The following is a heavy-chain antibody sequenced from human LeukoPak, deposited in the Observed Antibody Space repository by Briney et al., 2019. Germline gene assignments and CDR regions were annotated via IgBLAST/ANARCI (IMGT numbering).Heavy chain of an antibody. J-gene: IGHJ6*02. CDR2: INHSGST. V-gene: IGHV4-34*01. CDR1: GGSFSGYY. CDR3: ATSPYKSGMDV. Sequence: PSETLSLTCAVYGGSFSGYYWSWIRQPPGKGLEWIGEINHSGSTNYNPSLKSRVSISADTSKNQFSLRLSSVTAADTAVYYCATSPYKSGMDVWGQGTTVTVSS. D-gene: IGHD1-14*01.